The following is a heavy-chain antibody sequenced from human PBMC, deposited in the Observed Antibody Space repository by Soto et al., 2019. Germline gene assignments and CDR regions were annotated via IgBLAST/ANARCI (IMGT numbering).Heavy chain of an antibody. CDR2: IHNSGNT. D-gene: IGHD4-17*01. V-gene: IGHV4-59*01. CDR3: ARLQYTVVTPIDL. Sequence: QVQLQESGPGLVKPSETLSLTCTVPGGSITNYYWTWIGQVPGKRLEWIAHIHNSGNTNSNPSLKSRFTISMDTSKNQISLRLTSVTAADTAMYYCARLQYTVVTPIDLWGQGTMVTVSS. CDR1: GGSITNYY. J-gene: IGHJ3*01.